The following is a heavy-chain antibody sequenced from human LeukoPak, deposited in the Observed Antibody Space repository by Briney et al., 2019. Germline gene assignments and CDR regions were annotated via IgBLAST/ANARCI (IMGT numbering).Heavy chain of an antibody. CDR3: ARTAGRTFDY. Sequence: ASVKVSCKASGGTFISYAISWVRQAPGQGLEWMGGIIPIFGTASYAQKFQGRVTMTRDTSTSTVYMELSSLRSEDTAVYYCARTAGRTFDYWGQGTLVTVSS. D-gene: IGHD6-6*01. CDR1: GGTFISYA. V-gene: IGHV1-69*05. J-gene: IGHJ4*02. CDR2: IIPIFGTA.